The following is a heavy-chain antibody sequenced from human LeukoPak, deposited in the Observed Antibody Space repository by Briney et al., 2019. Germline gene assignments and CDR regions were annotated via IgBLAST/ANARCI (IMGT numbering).Heavy chain of an antibody. V-gene: IGHV5-51*01. CDR1: GYXFTSYW. Sequence: GESLKISCNGSGYXFTSYWICWVRQMPGKGLEWMGIIYPGDSATRYSPSFQGQVTVSADKSISTAYLQWSSLKASDTAMYYCAIQEQLASPFDYWGQGTLVTVSS. CDR3: AIQEQLASPFDY. D-gene: IGHD6-13*01. J-gene: IGHJ4*02. CDR2: IYPGDSAT.